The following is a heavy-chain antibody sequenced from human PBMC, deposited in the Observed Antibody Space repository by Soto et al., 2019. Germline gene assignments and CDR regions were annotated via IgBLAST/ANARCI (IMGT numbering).Heavy chain of an antibody. CDR1: GFIFENHA. J-gene: IGHJ1*01. D-gene: IGHD6-13*01. V-gene: IGHV3-9*01. CDR3: AKDTASSWSEYFRY. Sequence: EVQLVESGGASVQPGGSLRLSCEASGFIFENHAMHWVRQVPGKGLEWVAGIGWNSAKIGYADSVKGRFSISRDNAKSSLYLEMSALRTEDTAFYFCAKDTASSWSEYFRYWGRGTLVTVSS. CDR2: IGWNSAKI.